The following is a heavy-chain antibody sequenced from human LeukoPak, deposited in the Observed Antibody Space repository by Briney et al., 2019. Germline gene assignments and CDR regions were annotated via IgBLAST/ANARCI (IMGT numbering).Heavy chain of an antibody. CDR2: IIPIFDTA. V-gene: IGHV1-69*13. J-gene: IGHJ4*02. CDR1: GGTFSNYA. Sequence: SVKVSCKASGGTFSNYAISWVRQAPGQGLEWMGGIIPIFDTANYAQKFQGRVTITADESTSTAYMELSSLRSEDTAVYYCARAGTEIAAAGNFDYWGQGTLVTVSS. CDR3: ARAGTEIAAAGNFDY. D-gene: IGHD6-13*01.